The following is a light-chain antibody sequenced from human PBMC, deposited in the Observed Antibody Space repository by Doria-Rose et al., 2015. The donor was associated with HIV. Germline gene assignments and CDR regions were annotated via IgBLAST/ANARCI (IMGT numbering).Light chain of an antibody. J-gene: IGKJ1*01. Sequence: QSPGTLSLSPGERATLSCRASQSVSSSYLAWYQQKPGQAPRLLIYGASSRATGIPDRFSGSGSGTDFTLTISRLEPEDFAVYYCQQYGTSPPTFGQGTKVEIK. CDR2: GAS. CDR1: QSVSSSY. CDR3: QQYGTSPPT. V-gene: IGKV3-20*01.